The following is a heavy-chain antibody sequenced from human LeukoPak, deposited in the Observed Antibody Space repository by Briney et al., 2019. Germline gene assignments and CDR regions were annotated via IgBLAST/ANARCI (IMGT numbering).Heavy chain of an antibody. D-gene: IGHD4-23*01. V-gene: IGHV1-18*01. CDR2: ISAYNGNT. J-gene: IGHJ4*02. Sequence: ASVKVSCKASGYTFTSYGISWVRQAPGQGLEWMGWISAYNGNTNYALKLQDRVSMTTDTSTSTAYMELRSLRSDDTAVYYCARQGYGGHSRGAADYWGQGTLVTVSS. CDR3: ARQGYGGHSRGAADY. CDR1: GYTFTSYG.